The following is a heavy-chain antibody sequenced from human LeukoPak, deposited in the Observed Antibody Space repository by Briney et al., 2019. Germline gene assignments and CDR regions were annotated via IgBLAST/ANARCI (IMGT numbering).Heavy chain of an antibody. Sequence: GGSLRLSCAASGFTFSSYWMHWVRQAPGKGLVWVSRINSDGSTTSYADSVKGRFTTSRDNAKNSMYLQMNSLRPEDTAVYYCARWDIRGTAHQLDYWGQGTLVTVSS. V-gene: IGHV3-74*01. J-gene: IGHJ4*02. CDR2: INSDGSTT. D-gene: IGHD5-12*01. CDR3: ARWDIRGTAHQLDY. CDR1: GFTFSSYW.